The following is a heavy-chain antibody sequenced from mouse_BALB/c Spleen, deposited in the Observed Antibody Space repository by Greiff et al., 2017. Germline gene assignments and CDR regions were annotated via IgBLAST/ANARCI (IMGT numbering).Heavy chain of an antibody. Sequence: QVQLQQSGAELMKPGASVKISCKATGYTFSSYWIEWVKQRPGHGLEWIGEILPGSGSTNYNEKFKGKATFTADTSSNTAYMQLSSLTSEDSAVYYCARGGNYHHYYAMDYWGQGTSVTVSS. CDR2: ILPGSGST. V-gene: IGHV1-9*01. D-gene: IGHD2-1*01. CDR3: ARGGNYHHYYAMDY. CDR1: GYTFSSYW. J-gene: IGHJ4*01.